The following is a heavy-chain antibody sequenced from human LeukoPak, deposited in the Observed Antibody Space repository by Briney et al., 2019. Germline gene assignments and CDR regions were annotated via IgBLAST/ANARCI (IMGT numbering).Heavy chain of an antibody. CDR1: GFTFSNAW. J-gene: IGHJ4*02. V-gene: IGHV3-15*01. CDR3: TTDVIMGATTPGVGY. Sequence: KPGGSLRLSCAASGFTFSNAWMSWVRQAPGKGLEWVGRIKSKTDGGTTDYAAPVKGRFTISRDDSKNTLYLQMNSLKTEDTAVYYCTTDVIMGATTPGVGYWGQGTLVTVSS. CDR2: IKSKTDGGTT. D-gene: IGHD1-26*01.